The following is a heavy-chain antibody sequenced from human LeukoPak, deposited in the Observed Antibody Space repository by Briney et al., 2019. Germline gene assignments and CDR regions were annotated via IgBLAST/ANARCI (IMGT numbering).Heavy chain of an antibody. Sequence: GGSLRLSCAASGFTFSSYAMNWVRQAPGKGLEWVANIKQDGSEKYYVDSVKGRFTISRDNAKNSLYLQMNSLRAEDTAVYYCARDGYYGSGSYPNWGQGTLVTVSS. V-gene: IGHV3-7*01. CDR2: IKQDGSEK. D-gene: IGHD3-10*01. CDR1: GFTFSSYA. J-gene: IGHJ4*02. CDR3: ARDGYYGSGSYPN.